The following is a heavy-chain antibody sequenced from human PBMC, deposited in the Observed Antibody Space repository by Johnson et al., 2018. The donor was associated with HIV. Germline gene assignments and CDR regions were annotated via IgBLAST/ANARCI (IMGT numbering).Heavy chain of an antibody. D-gene: IGHD4-11*01. V-gene: IGHV3-30*18. CDR1: GFTFSSYW. Sequence: QVQLVESGGGLVQPGGSLRLSCAASGFTFSSYWMSWVRQAPGKGLEWVAVISYDGSNKYFADSVKGRFTISRDNSKNTLYLQMNSLRAGDTAVYYCAKISSVTVLSVPSNAFDVWGQGTMVTVSS. CDR2: ISYDGSNK. CDR3: AKISSVTVLSVPSNAFDV. J-gene: IGHJ3*01.